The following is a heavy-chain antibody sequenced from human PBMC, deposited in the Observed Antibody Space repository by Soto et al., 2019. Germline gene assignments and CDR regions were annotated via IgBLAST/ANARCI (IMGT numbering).Heavy chain of an antibody. J-gene: IGHJ4*02. CDR2: IIPILGIA. CDR3: ARVLYSSGWYDY. CDR1: GGTFSSYT. V-gene: IGHV1-69*02. D-gene: IGHD6-19*01. Sequence: QVQLVQSGAEVKKPGSSVKVSCKASGGTFSSYTISWVRQAPGQGLEWMGRIIPILGIANYAQKFQGIVTITADKSTSTAYMELSSLRSEDTAVYYCARVLYSSGWYDYWGQGTLVTVSS.